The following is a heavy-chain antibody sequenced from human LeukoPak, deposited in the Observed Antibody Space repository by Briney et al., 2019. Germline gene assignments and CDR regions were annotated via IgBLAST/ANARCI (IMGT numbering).Heavy chain of an antibody. Sequence: SETLSLTCTVSGGSISSGGYYWRWIRQHPGKGLEWIGYIYYSGSTYYNPSLKSRVTISVDTSKNQFSLKLSSVTAADTAVYYCARARGRTGGPYDYWGQGTLVTVSS. V-gene: IGHV4-31*03. D-gene: IGHD1-14*01. CDR3: ARARGRTGGPYDY. CDR2: IYYSGST. CDR1: GGSISSGGYY. J-gene: IGHJ4*02.